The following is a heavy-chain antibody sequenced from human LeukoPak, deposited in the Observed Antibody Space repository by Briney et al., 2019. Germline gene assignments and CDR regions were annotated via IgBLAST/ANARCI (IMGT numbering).Heavy chain of an antibody. CDR2: ISYDGSNK. Sequence: GGSLRLSCVGSGFSLSDYWMHWVRQAPGKGLEWVAVISYDGSNKYYADSVKGRFTISRDNSKNTLYLQMNSLRAEDTAVYYCAREDYHGSGSYYFDYWGQGTLVTVSS. CDR3: AREDYHGSGSYYFDY. V-gene: IGHV3-30-3*01. J-gene: IGHJ4*02. CDR1: GFSLSDYW. D-gene: IGHD3-10*01.